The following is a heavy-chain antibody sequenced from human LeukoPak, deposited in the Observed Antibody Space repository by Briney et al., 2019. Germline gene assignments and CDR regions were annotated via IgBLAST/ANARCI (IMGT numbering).Heavy chain of an antibody. CDR2: ITGGGDTT. J-gene: IGHJ4*02. V-gene: IGHV3-48*04. CDR3: AREFRGVTRYFDY. Sequence: GGSLRLSCAASGFTFSTYGMNWVRQAPGKGLEWVSGITGGGDTTFYADSVKGRFTISRDNAKNSLYLQMNSLRAEDTAVYYCAREFRGVTRYFDYWGQGTLVTVSS. CDR1: GFTFSTYG. D-gene: IGHD3-10*01.